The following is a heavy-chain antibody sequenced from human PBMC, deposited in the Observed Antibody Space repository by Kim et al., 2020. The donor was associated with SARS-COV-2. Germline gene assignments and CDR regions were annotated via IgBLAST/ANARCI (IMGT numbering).Heavy chain of an antibody. Sequence: ASVKVSCKASGYTFTGYYMHWVQQAPGQGLEWMGWINPNSGGTNYAQKFQGRVTMTRDTSISTAYMELSRLRSDDTAVYYCARDGETWGYGMDVWGQGTTVTVSS. CDR1: GYTFTGYY. D-gene: IGHD3-10*01. CDR2: INPNSGGT. V-gene: IGHV1-2*02. J-gene: IGHJ6*02. CDR3: ARDGETWGYGMDV.